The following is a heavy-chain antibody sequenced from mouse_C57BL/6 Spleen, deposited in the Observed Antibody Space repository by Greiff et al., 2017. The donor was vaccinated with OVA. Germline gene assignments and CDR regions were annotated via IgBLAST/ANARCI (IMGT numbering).Heavy chain of an antibody. CDR1: GFTFSSYA. CDR3: ARDKINYGSSGMDY. J-gene: IGHJ4*01. D-gene: IGHD1-1*01. CDR2: ISDGGSYT. Sequence: EVQLVESGGGLVKPGGSLKLSCAASGFTFSSYAMSWVRQTPEKRLEWVATISDGGSYTYYPDNVKGRFTISRDNAKNNLYLQMSHLKSEDTAMYYCARDKINYGSSGMDYWGQGTSVTVSS. V-gene: IGHV5-4*01.